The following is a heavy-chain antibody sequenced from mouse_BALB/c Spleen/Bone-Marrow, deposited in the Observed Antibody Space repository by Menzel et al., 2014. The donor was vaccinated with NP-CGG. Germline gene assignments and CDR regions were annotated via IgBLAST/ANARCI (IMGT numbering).Heavy chain of an antibody. Sequence: VQLKQSGAELVKPGASVKLSCTASGFNIKDTYMHWVKQRPEQGLEWIGRIDPANGNTKYDPKFQGKATITADTSSNTAYLQLSSLTSEDTAVYYCASYYYGSAWFAYWGQGTLVTVSA. D-gene: IGHD1-1*01. CDR2: IDPANGNT. V-gene: IGHV14-3*02. CDR3: ASYYYGSAWFAY. J-gene: IGHJ3*01. CDR1: GFNIKDTY.